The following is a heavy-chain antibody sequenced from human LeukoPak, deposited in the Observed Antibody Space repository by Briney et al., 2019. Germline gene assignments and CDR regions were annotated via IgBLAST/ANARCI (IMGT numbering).Heavy chain of an antibody. CDR3: AREISSSVEF. CDR2: VHYSGTT. D-gene: IGHD6-6*01. J-gene: IGHJ4*02. V-gene: IGHV4-39*02. Sequence: SHTLSLTCTVAGGSIISATYHWGWIRHPPGKGLGWIGSVHYSGTTYYNPSLKSRLTISVDTFRNQFSLELDSVTAADTAVYHCAREISSSVEFWGQGSLVTVSS. CDR1: GGSIISATYH.